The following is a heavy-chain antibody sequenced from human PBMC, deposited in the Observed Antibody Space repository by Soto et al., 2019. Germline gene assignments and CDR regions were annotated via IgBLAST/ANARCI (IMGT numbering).Heavy chain of an antibody. CDR3: ARGSYGDDAFDI. V-gene: IGHV3-21*01. CDR1: GFTFSSYS. Sequence: RLSCAASGFTFSSYSLNWVRQAPGKGLEWVSSISSSNSYIYYADSVKGRFTISRDNAKNSLYLQMNSLRAEDTAVYYCARGSYGDDAFDIWGQGTMVTVSS. J-gene: IGHJ3*02. CDR2: ISSSNSYI. D-gene: IGHD3-10*01.